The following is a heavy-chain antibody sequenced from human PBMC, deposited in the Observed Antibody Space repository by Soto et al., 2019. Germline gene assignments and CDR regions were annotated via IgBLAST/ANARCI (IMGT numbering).Heavy chain of an antibody. J-gene: IGHJ3*02. V-gene: IGHV6-1*01. Sequence: SQTLSLTCAISGDSVSSNSAAWNWIRQSPSRGLEWLGRTYYRSKWYNDYAVSVKSRITINPDTSKNQFSLQLNSVTPEDTAVYYCARDPRIAVAGKNAFDIWGQGTMVTVSS. CDR2: TYYRSKWYN. D-gene: IGHD6-19*01. CDR1: GDSVSSNSAA. CDR3: ARDPRIAVAGKNAFDI.